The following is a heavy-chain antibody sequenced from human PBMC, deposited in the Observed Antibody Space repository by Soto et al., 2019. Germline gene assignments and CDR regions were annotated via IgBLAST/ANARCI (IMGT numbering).Heavy chain of an antibody. CDR2: IDPSDSHPFT. J-gene: IGHJ4*02. CDR1: GYIFSTSA. Sequence: HGESLKISCKTSGYIFSTSAITWVRQVPGRGLEWIGRIDPSDSHPFTNYNPSFEGHVTISVDKSVSTAYLQWTGLRASDTAMYYCARNVGGGSYYFLFDNWGQGTLVTVSS. V-gene: IGHV5-10-1*01. D-gene: IGHD3-10*01. CDR3: ARNVGGGSYYFLFDN.